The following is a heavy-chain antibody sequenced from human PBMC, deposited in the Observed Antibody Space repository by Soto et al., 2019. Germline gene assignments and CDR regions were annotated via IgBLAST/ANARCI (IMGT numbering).Heavy chain of an antibody. CDR3: AKDNDSDYYDSSGYYYFDY. CDR2: ISGSGGST. J-gene: IGHJ4*02. D-gene: IGHD3-22*01. V-gene: IGHV3-23*01. Sequence: GGSLRLSCAASGFTFSSYAMSWVRQAPGKGLEWVSAISGSGGSTYYADSVKGRFTISRDNSKNTLYLQMNSLRAEDTAVYYCAKDNDSDYYDSSGYYYFDYWGQGTLVTVSS. CDR1: GFTFSSYA.